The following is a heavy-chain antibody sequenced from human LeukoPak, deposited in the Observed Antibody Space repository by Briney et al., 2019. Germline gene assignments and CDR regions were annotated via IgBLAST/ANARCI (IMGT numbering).Heavy chain of an antibody. CDR1: GFTFSSYG. Sequence: GRSLRLSCAASGFTFSSYGMHWVRQAPGKGLEWVAVIWYDGSNKYYADSVEGRFTISRDNSKNTLYLQMNSLRAEDTAVYYCARDRPPYSSSWYSPWGAFDIWGQGTMVTVSS. CDR3: ARDRPPYSSSWYSPWGAFDI. J-gene: IGHJ3*02. V-gene: IGHV3-33*01. CDR2: IWYDGSNK. D-gene: IGHD6-13*01.